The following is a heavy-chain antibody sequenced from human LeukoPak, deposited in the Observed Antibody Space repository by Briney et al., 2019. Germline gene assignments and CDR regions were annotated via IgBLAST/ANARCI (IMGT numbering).Heavy chain of an antibody. V-gene: IGHV3-7*01. J-gene: IGHJ4*02. D-gene: IGHD4-17*01. Sequence: GGSLRLSCAASGFTFSRHWMSWVRQAPGKGLEWVATIKQGGSENYYVDSVKGRFAISRDDANNSLYLQMNGLRVEDTALYYCVRGPHYGAYTDYFDYWGRGTLVTVSS. CDR3: VRGPHYGAYTDYFDY. CDR2: IKQGGSEN. CDR1: GFTFSRHW.